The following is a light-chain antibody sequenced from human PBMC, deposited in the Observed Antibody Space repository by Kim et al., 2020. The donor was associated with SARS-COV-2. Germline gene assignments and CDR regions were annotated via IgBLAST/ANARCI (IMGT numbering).Light chain of an antibody. J-gene: IGLJ3*02. CDR1: NIGRKN. CDR3: QVWDSSTAV. Sequence: SYELTQPLSVSVALGQSARITCGGNNIGRKNVHWYQQKPGQAPVLVIYRDTDRPSGIPERFSGSNSGNTATLTISRDQAGDEADYYCQVWDSSTAVFGGGTQLTVL. CDR2: RDT. V-gene: IGLV3-9*01.